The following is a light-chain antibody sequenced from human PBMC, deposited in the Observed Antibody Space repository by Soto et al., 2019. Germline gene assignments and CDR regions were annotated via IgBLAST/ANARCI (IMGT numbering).Light chain of an antibody. CDR1: QTVSSW. J-gene: IGKJ1*01. CDR2: DVS. V-gene: IGKV1-5*01. Sequence: DIQMTQSPSTLSASVGDRGTITCRASQTVSSWLAWYQQKPGKAPKLLIYDVSSLESGVPSRFSGSGSGTEFTLTISSLQPDDFPTYYCQQYYSYSRTFGQGTKVEVK. CDR3: QQYYSYSRT.